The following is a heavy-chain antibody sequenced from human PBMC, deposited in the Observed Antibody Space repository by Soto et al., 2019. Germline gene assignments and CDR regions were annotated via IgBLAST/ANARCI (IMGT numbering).Heavy chain of an antibody. CDR1: GYTFTGYY. CDR3: ARREGSGYGGWFDP. Sequence: VASVKVSSKASGYTFTGYYMHWVRQAPGQGLEWMGWINANSGGTNDVQKVQGRVTMTRDTSISTAYMELSRRRSDDTAVYYCARREGSGYGGWFDPWGQGTLVTVSS. CDR2: INANSGGT. V-gene: IGHV1-2*02. D-gene: IGHD5-12*01. J-gene: IGHJ5*02.